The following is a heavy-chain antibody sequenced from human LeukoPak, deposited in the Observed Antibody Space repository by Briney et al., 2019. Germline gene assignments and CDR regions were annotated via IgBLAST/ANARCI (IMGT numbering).Heavy chain of an antibody. V-gene: IGHV4-61*01. CDR3: AGKEWELHPFDY. J-gene: IGHJ4*02. CDR1: GGSISSSSYY. Sequence: SETLSLTCTVSGGSISSSSYYWSWIRQPPGKGLEWIGYIYYSGSTNYNPSLKSRVTISVDTSKTQFSLKLSSVTAADTAVYYCAGKEWELHPFDYWGQGTLVTVSS. CDR2: IYYSGST. D-gene: IGHD1-26*01.